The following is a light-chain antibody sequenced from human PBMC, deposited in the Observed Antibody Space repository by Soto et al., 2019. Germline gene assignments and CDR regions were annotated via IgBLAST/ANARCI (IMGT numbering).Light chain of an antibody. Sequence: QSVLTQPASVSGSPGQSITISCTGTGSDVGGYDYVSWYQQYPGKAPKLVIYDVTNRPSGVSNRFSGSKSGNTAALIIFGLQAEDEADYYCCSYTSSGTYVFGTGTKVTVL. CDR2: DVT. J-gene: IGLJ1*01. CDR1: GSDVGGYDY. V-gene: IGLV2-14*03. CDR3: CSYTSSGTYV.